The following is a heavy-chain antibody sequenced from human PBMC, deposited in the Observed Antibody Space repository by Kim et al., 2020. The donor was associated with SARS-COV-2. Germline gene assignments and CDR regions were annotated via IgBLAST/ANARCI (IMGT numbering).Heavy chain of an antibody. D-gene: IGHD3-22*01. CDR1: GGSISSYY. Sequence: ETLSLTCTVSGGSISSYYWSWIRQPSGKGLEWIGYIYYSGSTNYNPSLKSRVTIAVDTSKNQFSLKLSSVTAADTAVYYCARAQMYYYDSSGYYHLDYWGQGTLVTVSS. V-gene: IGHV4-59*01. J-gene: IGHJ4*02. CDR2: IYYSGST. CDR3: ARAQMYYYDSSGYYHLDY.